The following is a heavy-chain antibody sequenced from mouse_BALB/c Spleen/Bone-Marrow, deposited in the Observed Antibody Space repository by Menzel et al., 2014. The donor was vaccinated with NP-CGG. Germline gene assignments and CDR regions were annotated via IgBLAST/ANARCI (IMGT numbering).Heavy chain of an antibody. V-gene: IGHV1-87*01. CDR1: GYTFTSYW. D-gene: IGHD2-1*01. J-gene: IGHJ4*01. CDR3: ASPYGNYDAMDY. CDR2: IYPGDGDT. Sequence: QVQLKESGAELARSGASVKLSCKASGYTFTSYWMQWVKQRPGQGLQWIGAIYPGDGDTRYTQKFRGKATLTADKSSNTAYMQLSSLTSEDSAVYFCASPYGNYDAMDYWGQGTSVTVSS.